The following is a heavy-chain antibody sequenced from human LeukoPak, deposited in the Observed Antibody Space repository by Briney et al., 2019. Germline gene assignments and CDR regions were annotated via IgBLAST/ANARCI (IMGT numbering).Heavy chain of an antibody. V-gene: IGHV4-39*01. CDR3: ARYDNWNYYMDV. CDR2: IYYSGST. J-gene: IGHJ6*03. Sequence: SETLSLXCTVSGGSISSSSYYWGWIRQPPGKGLEWIGSIYYSGSTYYNPSLKSRVTISVDTSKNQFSLKLSSVTAADTAVYYCARYDNWNYYMDVWGKGTTVTVSS. CDR1: GGSISSSSYY. D-gene: IGHD1-20*01.